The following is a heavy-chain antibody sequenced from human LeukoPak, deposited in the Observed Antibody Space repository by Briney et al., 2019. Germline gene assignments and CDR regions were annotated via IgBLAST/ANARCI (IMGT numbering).Heavy chain of an antibody. CDR2: IWYDGSNK. J-gene: IGHJ4*02. Sequence: GGSLRLSCAASGLTFSSYGMHWVRQAPGKGLEWVAVIWYDGSNKYYVDSVKGRFTISRDNSKNTLYLQMNSLRAEDTAVYYCARDQNEGDGGYFYYFDNWGQRALVTVSS. CDR3: ARDQNEGDGGYFYYFDN. CDR1: GLTFSSYG. D-gene: IGHD4-17*01. V-gene: IGHV3-33*08.